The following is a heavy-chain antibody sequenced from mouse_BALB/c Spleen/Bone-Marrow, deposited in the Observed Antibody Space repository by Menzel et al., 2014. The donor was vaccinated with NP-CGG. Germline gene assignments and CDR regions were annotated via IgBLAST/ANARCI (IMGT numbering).Heavy chain of an antibody. CDR2: IYPGNVNT. V-gene: IGHV1S56*01. CDR3: ARYGSSYYFDY. D-gene: IGHD1-1*01. CDR1: GYTFTSYY. Sequence: VQLQQSGPELVKPGASVRISCKASGYTFTSYYIHRVKQRPGQGLEWIGWIYPGNVNTKYNEKFKGKATLTADKSSSTAYMQLSSLTSEDSAVYCCARYGSSYYFDYWGQGTTLTVSS. J-gene: IGHJ2*01.